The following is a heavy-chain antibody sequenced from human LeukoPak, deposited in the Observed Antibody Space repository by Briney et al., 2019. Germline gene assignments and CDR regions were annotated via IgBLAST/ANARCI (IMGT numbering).Heavy chain of an antibody. Sequence: ASVRVSCKASGYTFTDYYMHWVRQAPGQGLEWMGYINPKSGGTDYAQKFQGRVTMTSDTSTNTAYMELSSLRSEDTAVYYCAGGRTDIVVVPATLRNYYFDYWGQGTLVTVSS. CDR3: AGGRTDIVVVPATLRNYYFDY. V-gene: IGHV1-2*02. J-gene: IGHJ4*02. CDR2: INPKSGGT. CDR1: GYTFTDYY. D-gene: IGHD2-2*01.